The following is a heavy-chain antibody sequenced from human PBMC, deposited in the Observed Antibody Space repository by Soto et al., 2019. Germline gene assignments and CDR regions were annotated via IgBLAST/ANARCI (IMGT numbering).Heavy chain of an antibody. CDR3: ATNRRDGYNHFDY. D-gene: IGHD5-12*01. CDR1: GFTFSSYS. Sequence: EVQLVVSGGGLVKPGGSLRLSCAASGFTFSSYSMNWVRQAPGKGLEWVSSISSSSTYIYYADSVKGRFTISRDNARNSVYLQMNSLRAEDTAVYYCATNRRDGYNHFDYWGQGSLVTVSS. J-gene: IGHJ4*02. CDR2: ISSSSTYI. V-gene: IGHV3-21*01.